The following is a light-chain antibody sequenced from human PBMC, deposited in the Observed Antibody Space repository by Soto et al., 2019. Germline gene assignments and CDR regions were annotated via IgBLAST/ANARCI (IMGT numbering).Light chain of an antibody. CDR3: QQYNNWPWT. CDR2: CAS. J-gene: IGKJ1*01. V-gene: IGKV3-15*01. CDR1: QSVSSN. Sequence: EIVMTQSPATLSVSPGERATLSCRASQSVSSNFAWCQQKPGQAPRLLIYCASTRATGIPARFSGSGSGTEFTLTISSLQSEDFAVYYYQQYNNWPWTFGQGTKVEIK.